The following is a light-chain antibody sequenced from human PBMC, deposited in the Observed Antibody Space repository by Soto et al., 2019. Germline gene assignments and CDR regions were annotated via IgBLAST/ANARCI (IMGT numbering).Light chain of an antibody. CDR2: AAS. CDR1: QGISSY. V-gene: IGKV1-9*01. J-gene: IGKJ2*01. Sequence: DIQLTQSPSFLSASVGDRVTITCRASQGISSYLAWYQQKPGKAPKLLIYAASTFQSGVPSRFSGSGSGTEFTLTISSLQPEDFATYYCQQLNRYPPLYTFGQGTKLEIK. CDR3: QQLNRYPPLYT.